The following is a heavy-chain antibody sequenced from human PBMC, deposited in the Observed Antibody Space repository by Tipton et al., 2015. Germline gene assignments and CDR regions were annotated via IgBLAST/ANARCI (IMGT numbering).Heavy chain of an antibody. CDR3: ARSLGEYTYGLIGH. V-gene: IGHV4-59*11. D-gene: IGHD5-18*01. CDR2: IYNSGST. CDR1: GGSISSHY. Sequence: TLSLTCTVSGGSISSHYWSWIRQPPGKGLEWIGYIYNSGSTDYNPSLKSRVTISVDTSKNQFSLNLSSVTAADTAVYYCARSLGEYTYGLIGHWGQGPLVTVSS. J-gene: IGHJ4*02.